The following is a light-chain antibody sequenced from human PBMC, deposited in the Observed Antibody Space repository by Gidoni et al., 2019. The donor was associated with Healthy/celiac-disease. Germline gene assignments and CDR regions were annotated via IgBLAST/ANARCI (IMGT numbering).Light chain of an antibody. J-gene: IGLJ2*01. CDR1: SSNIGSNT. CDR3: AAWDDSFVV. V-gene: IGLV1-44*01. Sequence: QSVLTQPPSASGTPGQRVTISCSGSSSNIGSNTVNWYQQHPGTAPKLLIYSNNQRPSGVPDRFSGSKSGTSASLAISGLQSEDEADYYCAAWDDSFVVFGGGTKLTVL. CDR2: SNN.